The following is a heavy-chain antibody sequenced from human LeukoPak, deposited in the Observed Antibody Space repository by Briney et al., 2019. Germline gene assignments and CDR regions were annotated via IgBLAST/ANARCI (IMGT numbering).Heavy chain of an antibody. J-gene: IGHJ6*02. CDR2: IYSGGNT. CDR1: GFPISTYY. Sequence: GGSLRLSCAASGFPISTYYMSWVRQAPGKGPEWVSSIYSGGNTYYSDSVKGRFTISRDSSKNTLFLQMISLRAEDTAVYYCARDHITMIRGVSYYFYGMDVWGQGTTVTVSS. D-gene: IGHD3-10*01. CDR3: ARDHITMIRGVSYYFYGMDV. V-gene: IGHV3-53*01.